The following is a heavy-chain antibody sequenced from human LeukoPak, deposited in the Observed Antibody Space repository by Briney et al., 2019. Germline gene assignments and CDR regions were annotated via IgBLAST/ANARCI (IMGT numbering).Heavy chain of an antibody. CDR1: GFTVSSNY. CDR3: ARDGFSSGYPYDAFDI. D-gene: IGHD3-22*01. CDR2: IYSGGST. Sequence: QPGGSLRLSCAASGFTVSSNYMSWVRQAPGKGLEWVSVIYSGGSTYYADSVKGRFTISRDNSKNTLYLQVNSLRAEDTAVYYCARDGFSSGYPYDAFDIWGQGTMVTVSS. V-gene: IGHV3-53*01. J-gene: IGHJ3*02.